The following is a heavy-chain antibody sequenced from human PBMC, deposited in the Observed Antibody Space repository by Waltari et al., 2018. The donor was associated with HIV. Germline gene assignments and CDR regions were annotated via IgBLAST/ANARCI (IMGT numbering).Heavy chain of an antibody. V-gene: IGHV3-23*01. Sequence: EVHLSESGGGFVKPGESLRLSCIVSGVPLRNFAMALVRQVPGKGLGRGSTMSGIDETFYADSVKGRFTTPRDTSKNTVSLQGNSLRDEDTAFYYCVRCGGFYYGSGLDWGQGTLVTVSS. CDR3: VRCGGFYYGSGLD. J-gene: IGHJ4*02. CDR1: GVPLRNFA. D-gene: IGHD3-10*01. CDR2: MSGIDET.